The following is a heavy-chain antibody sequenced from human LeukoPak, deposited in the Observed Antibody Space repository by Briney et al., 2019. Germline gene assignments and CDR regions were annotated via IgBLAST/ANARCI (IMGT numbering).Heavy chain of an antibody. CDR1: GGSISSYY. J-gene: IGHJ6*03. D-gene: IGHD3-16*02. V-gene: IGHV4-59*01. CDR3: ARVIADPVYYYYYMDV. Sequence: KPSETLSLTCTVSGGSISSYYWSWIRQPPGKGLEWIGYIYYSGSTNYNPSLKSRVTISVDTSKNQFSLKLSSVTAADTAVYYCARVIADPVYYYYYMDVWGKGTTVTVSS. CDR2: IYYSGST.